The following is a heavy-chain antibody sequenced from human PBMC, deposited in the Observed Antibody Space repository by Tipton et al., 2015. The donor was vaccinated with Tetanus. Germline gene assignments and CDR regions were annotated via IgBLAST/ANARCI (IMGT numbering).Heavy chain of an antibody. CDR2: ISSSEDT. CDR1: GGSISSGDYY. J-gene: IGHJ6*02. Sequence: TLSLTCTVSGGSISSGDYYWSWLRQSPGKGLEWIGHISSSEDTHYHPSLKRRVTILLDTSKSQFSLKLSSVAAVDTAVYYGARTYGRRGLKYYDGLDVWGQGTTVTVSS. V-gene: IGHV4-30-4*01. CDR3: ARTYGRRGLKYYDGLDV. D-gene: IGHD4-17*01.